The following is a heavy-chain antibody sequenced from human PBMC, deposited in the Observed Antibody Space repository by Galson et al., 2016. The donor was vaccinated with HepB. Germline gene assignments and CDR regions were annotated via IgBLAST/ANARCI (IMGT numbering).Heavy chain of an antibody. J-gene: IGHJ6*02. D-gene: IGHD2-2*01. CDR3: ATVCSSPFVPDAMCGLDV. V-gene: IGHV3-48*04. Sequence: SLRLSCAASGFTFSSFSMNWVRQAPGKGLEWVSYISSGSSTIFYADSVKGRFAISRDNAKNSLDLQMNSLRAEDTAIYYCATVCSSPFVPDAMCGLDVWGQGATVTVSS. CDR2: ISSGSSTI. CDR1: GFTFSSFS.